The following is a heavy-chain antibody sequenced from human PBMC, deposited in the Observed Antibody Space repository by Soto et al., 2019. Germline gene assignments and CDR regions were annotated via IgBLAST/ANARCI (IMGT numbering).Heavy chain of an antibody. D-gene: IGHD4-4*01. CDR2: ISAYNGNT. Sequence: ASVKVSCKASGYTFTSYYMHWVRQAPGQGLEWMGWISAYNGNTNYAQKLQGRVTMTTDTSTSTAYMELRSLRSDDTAVYYCSTLDYNYYFDYWGQGTLVTVSS. CDR1: GYTFTSYY. CDR3: STLDYNYYFDY. V-gene: IGHV1-18*04. J-gene: IGHJ4*02.